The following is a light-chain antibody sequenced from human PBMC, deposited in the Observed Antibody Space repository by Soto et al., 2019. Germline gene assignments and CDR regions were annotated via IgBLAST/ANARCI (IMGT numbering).Light chain of an antibody. CDR1: QSVSSSY. Sequence: EIVLTQSPGTLSLSPGERAPLSCRASQSVSSSYLAWYQQNPGQAPRLLIYGASSRATGIPDRFSGSGSGTDFTLTISRLEPEDFAVYYCQQYGSSITFGQGTRLEIK. CDR2: GAS. V-gene: IGKV3-20*01. J-gene: IGKJ5*01. CDR3: QQYGSSIT.